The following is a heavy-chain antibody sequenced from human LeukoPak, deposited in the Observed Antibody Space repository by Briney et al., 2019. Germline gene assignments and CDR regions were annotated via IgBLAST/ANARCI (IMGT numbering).Heavy chain of an antibody. CDR1: GGSIDRSSNH. V-gene: IGHV4-39*01. J-gene: IGHJ4*02. CDR3: ASTPPTATANYFDN. Sequence: SETLSLTCTVSGGSIDRSSNHWGWIRQPPAKGLEWIGTIYYNGNSYYNPSLKSRVTISVDTSKNQFSLRLTSVTAADTAVYYCASTPPTATANYFDNWGQGALVTVSS. D-gene: IGHD2-2*01. CDR2: IYYNGNS.